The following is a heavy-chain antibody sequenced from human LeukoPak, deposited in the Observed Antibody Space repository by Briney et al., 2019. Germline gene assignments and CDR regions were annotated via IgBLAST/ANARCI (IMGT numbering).Heavy chain of an antibody. J-gene: IGHJ4*02. CDR3: ARLKWPSGYCTNGVCFTFDY. CDR2: INHSGST. CDR1: GGSFSGYY. Sequence: SETLSLTCAVYGGSFSGYYWSWIRHPPGKGLEWIGEINHSGSTNYNPSLTSRVTISVDTSKNQFSLKLSSVTAADTAVYYCARLKWPSGYCTNGVCFTFDYWGQGTLVTVSS. V-gene: IGHV4-34*01. D-gene: IGHD2-8*01.